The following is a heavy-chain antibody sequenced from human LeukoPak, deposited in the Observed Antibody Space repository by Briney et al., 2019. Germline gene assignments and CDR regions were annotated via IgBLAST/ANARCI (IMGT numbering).Heavy chain of an antibody. V-gene: IGHV1-2*02. CDR3: ARGHLAVTTLGY. D-gene: IGHD4-17*01. Sequence: GSVKVSCKASGYTFTGYYMHWVRQAPGQGLEWMGWINPNSGGTNYAQKFQGRVTMTRDTSISTAYMELSRLRSDDTAVYYCARGHLAVTTLGYWGQGTLVTVSS. J-gene: IGHJ4*02. CDR1: GYTFTGYY. CDR2: INPNSGGT.